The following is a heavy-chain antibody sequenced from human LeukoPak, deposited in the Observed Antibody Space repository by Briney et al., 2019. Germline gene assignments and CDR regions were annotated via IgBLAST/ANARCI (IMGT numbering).Heavy chain of an antibody. V-gene: IGHV3-30*18. D-gene: IGHD6-19*01. Sequence: GGSLRLSCAASGFTFSSYGMHWVRQAPGKGLEWVAVISYDGSNKYYADSVKGRFTISRDNSKNTLYLQMNSLRAEDTAVYYCAKDHGSSGDYWGQGTLVTVSS. CDR1: GFTFSSYG. CDR2: ISYDGSNK. CDR3: AKDHGSSGDY. J-gene: IGHJ4*02.